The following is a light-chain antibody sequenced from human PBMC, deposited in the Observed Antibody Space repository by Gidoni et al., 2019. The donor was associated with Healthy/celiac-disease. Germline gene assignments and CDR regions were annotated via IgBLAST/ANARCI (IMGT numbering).Light chain of an antibody. V-gene: IGKV3-15*01. Sequence: EIVMTQSPATLSVSPGERVTLSCRASQSVSSNLAWYQQKPGQAPRLVIYGASTRATGIPARFSGSGSGTEFTLTISSLQSEDFAVYYCQQYNNWPGTFGQGTKVEIK. CDR2: GAS. CDR1: QSVSSN. CDR3: QQYNNWPGT. J-gene: IGKJ1*01.